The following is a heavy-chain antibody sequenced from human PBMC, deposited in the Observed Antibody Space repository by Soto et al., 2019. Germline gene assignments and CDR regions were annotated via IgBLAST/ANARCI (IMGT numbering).Heavy chain of an antibody. V-gene: IGHV4-59*01. CDR3: ARYGDYGGWFDP. CDR2: IYYSGST. Sequence: QVQLQESGPGLVKPSETLSLTCTVSGGSISSYYWSWIRQPPGKGLEWIGYIYYSGSTNYNPSLQSRVTIAVDTSKNQFSLKLSSVTAADTAVYYCARYGDYGGWFDPWGQGTLVTVSS. D-gene: IGHD4-17*01. J-gene: IGHJ5*02. CDR1: GGSISSYY.